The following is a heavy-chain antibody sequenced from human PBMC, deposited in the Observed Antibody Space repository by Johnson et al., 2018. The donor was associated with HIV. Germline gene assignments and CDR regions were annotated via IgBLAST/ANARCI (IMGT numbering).Heavy chain of an antibody. CDR2: INWNGGST. D-gene: IGHD5-12*01. J-gene: IGHJ3*02. CDR1: GFTFDDYG. V-gene: IGHV3-20*04. CDR3: ARDHSGYDSVTAAFDI. Sequence: VQLVESGGGVVRPGRSLRLSCAASGFTFDDYGMTWVRQPPGKGLEWVSGINWNGGSTGYADSVKGRFRISRDNSKNTMSLQMNSPRVEDTAVYYCARDHSGYDSVTAAFDIWGQGTMVTVSS.